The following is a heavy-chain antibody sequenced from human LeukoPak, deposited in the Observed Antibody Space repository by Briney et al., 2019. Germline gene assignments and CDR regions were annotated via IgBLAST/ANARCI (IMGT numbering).Heavy chain of an antibody. V-gene: IGHV4-38-2*02. D-gene: IGHD3-22*01. CDR2: IYHSGST. Sequence: SETLSLTCTVSGYSISSGYYWGWIRQPPGKGLEWIGSIYHSGSTYYNPSLKSRVTISVDTSKNQFSLKLSSVTAADTAVYYCVRDPNSSGYYSYFDYWGQGTLVTVSS. CDR1: GYSISSGYY. J-gene: IGHJ4*02. CDR3: VRDPNSSGYYSYFDY.